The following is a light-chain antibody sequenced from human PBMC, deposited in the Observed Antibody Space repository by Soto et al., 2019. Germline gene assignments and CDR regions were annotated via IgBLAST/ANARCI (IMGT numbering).Light chain of an antibody. CDR1: HSVSSRR. V-gene: IGKV3-20*01. J-gene: IGKJ4*01. CDR3: RQYGKSRGFP. CDR2: GAS. Sequence: EIVLTQSPGTLSFSPGERATLSCRASHSVSSRRLAWHQQKPGQAPRFLLYGASTRPTGIPDRFSGSGSGTDFTLTISRLEPEDFAVYYCRQYGKSRGFPVGGGTKVDIK.